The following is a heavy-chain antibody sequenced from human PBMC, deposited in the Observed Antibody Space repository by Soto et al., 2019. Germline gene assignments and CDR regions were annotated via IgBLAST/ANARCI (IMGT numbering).Heavy chain of an antibody. CDR1: GGSISSGGYY. D-gene: IGHD5-18*01. V-gene: IGHV4-31*03. J-gene: IGHJ4*02. CDR3: ARDTAGYSYGYFDY. CDR2: IYYSGST. Sequence: QVQLQESGPGLVKPSQTLSLTCTVSGGSISSGGYYWSWIRQHPGKGLEWIGYIYYSGSTYYNPSLKSRVTISVDTSKNQFALKLSSVTAADTAVYYCARDTAGYSYGYFDYWGQGTLVTVSS.